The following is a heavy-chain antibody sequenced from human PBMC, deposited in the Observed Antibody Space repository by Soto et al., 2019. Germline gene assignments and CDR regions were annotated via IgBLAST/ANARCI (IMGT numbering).Heavy chain of an antibody. CDR2: ISYDGSNK. J-gene: IGHJ6*02. Sequence: QVQLVESGGGVVQPGRSLRLSCAASGFTFSSYGMHWVRQAPGKGLEWVAVISYDGSNKYYADSVKGRFTISSDNSKNTLYLQRNSLRAEDTAVYYCAKDLGPTRGPYGMDVWGQGTTVTVSS. V-gene: IGHV3-30*18. CDR1: GFTFSSYG. CDR3: AKDLGPTRGPYGMDV. D-gene: IGHD3-16*01.